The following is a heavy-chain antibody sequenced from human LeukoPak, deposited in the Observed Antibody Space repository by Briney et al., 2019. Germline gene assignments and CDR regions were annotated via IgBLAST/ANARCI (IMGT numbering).Heavy chain of an antibody. V-gene: IGHV3-7*01. Sequence: PGGSLRLSCAVSGFRFSRSWMTWVRQAPGKGLEWVGNIKTDGSQIEYMDSVKGRFTISRDNAENLLFLQMNSLRVDDTAIYYCARDPYGDGDHYYGAFDMWGQGTVVTVSS. CDR2: IKTDGSQI. CDR1: GFRFSRSW. D-gene: IGHD3-22*01. J-gene: IGHJ3*02. CDR3: ARDPYGDGDHYYGAFDM.